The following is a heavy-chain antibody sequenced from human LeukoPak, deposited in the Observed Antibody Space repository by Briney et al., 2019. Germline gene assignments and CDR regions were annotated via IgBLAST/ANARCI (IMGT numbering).Heavy chain of an antibody. Sequence: ASVTVSCKASGYTFTSYYMHWVRQAPGQGLEWMGIINPSGGSTSYAQKFQGRVTMTRDTSTSTVYMELSSLRSEDTAVYYCARDLIYYDGSGYSGFFSGYFDYWGQGTLVTVSS. CDR3: ARDLIYYDGSGYSGFFSGYFDY. CDR2: INPSGGST. J-gene: IGHJ4*02. V-gene: IGHV1-46*01. D-gene: IGHD3-22*01. CDR1: GYTFTSYY.